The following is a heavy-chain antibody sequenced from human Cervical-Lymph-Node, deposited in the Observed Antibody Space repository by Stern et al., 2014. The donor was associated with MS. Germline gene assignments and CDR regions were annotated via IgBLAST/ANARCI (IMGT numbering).Heavy chain of an antibody. V-gene: IGHV1-46*01. CDR1: GDTFTSYY. D-gene: IGHD5-18*01. J-gene: IGHJ3*02. CDR2: INLSGGTT. CDR3: ARELDAAMARDHDAFDI. Sequence: VQLVESGAEVKKPGASVKVSCKASGDTFTSYYMHWVRQAPGQGLEWMGVINLSGGTTTYAQRLQGRVTMTRDTSTSTVYMEVSSLRSEDTAVYYCARELDAAMARDHDAFDIWGQGTMVTVSP.